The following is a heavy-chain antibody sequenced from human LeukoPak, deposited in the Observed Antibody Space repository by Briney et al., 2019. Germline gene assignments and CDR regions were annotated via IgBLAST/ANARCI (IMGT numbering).Heavy chain of an antibody. V-gene: IGHV4-59*01. D-gene: IGHD2-15*01. CDR2: IYYRGST. CDR1: GGSISSYY. Sequence: PSETLSLTCTVSGGSISSYYWSWIRQPPGKGLEWIGYIYYRGSTNYNPSLKSRVTISVDTSKNQFSLILSSVTAADTAVYYCARFVGYCSGGSCYSIWGQGTMVTVSS. CDR3: ARFVGYCSGGSCYSI. J-gene: IGHJ3*02.